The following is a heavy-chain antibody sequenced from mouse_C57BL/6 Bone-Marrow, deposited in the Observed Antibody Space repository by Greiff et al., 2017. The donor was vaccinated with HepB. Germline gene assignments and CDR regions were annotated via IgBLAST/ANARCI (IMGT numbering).Heavy chain of an antibody. D-gene: IGHD1-1*01. J-gene: IGHJ2*01. Sequence: QVQLQQSGPGLVQPSQRLSITCTVSGFSLTSYGVHWVRQSPGKGLEWLGVIWRGGSTDYNAAFMSRLSITKDNSKSQVFFKMNSLQADDTAIYYCAKNKNGSSYDFDYWGQGTTLTVSS. CDR1: GFSLTSYG. CDR3: AKNKNGSSYDFDY. CDR2: IWRGGST. V-gene: IGHV2-5*01.